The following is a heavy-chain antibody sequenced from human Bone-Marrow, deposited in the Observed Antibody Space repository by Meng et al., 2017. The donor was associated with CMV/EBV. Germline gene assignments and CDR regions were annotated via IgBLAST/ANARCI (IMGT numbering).Heavy chain of an antibody. J-gene: IGHJ5*02. CDR1: GGTFSSYT. D-gene: IGHD1-26*01. CDR3: AREGGSGSYGLNWFDP. V-gene: IGHV1-69*04. CDR2: IIPILGIA. Sequence: SVKVSCKASGGTFSSYTISWVRQASGQGLEWMGRIIPILGIANYAQKFQGRVTITADKSTSTAYMELSSLRSEDTAVYYCAREGGSGSYGLNWFDPWGQGTLVTVSS.